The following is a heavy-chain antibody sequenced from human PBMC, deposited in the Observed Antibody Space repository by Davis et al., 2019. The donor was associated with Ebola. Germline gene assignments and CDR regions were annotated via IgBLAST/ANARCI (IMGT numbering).Heavy chain of an antibody. CDR2: ISHSGNT. CDR3: ARDSSGSSGTFDY. CDR1: GGSISSSYW. Sequence: PSETLSLTCAVSGGSISSSYWWGWVRQSPGKGLEWIGQISHSGNTFYNPSLQSRVAVSLDRSKNEFSLDLTSVTAADTAVYYCARDSSGSSGTFDYWGQGTLVTVSS. D-gene: IGHD3-22*01. V-gene: IGHV4-4*02. J-gene: IGHJ4*02.